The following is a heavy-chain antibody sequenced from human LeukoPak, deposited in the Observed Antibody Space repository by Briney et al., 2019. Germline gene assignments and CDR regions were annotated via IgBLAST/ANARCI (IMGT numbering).Heavy chain of an antibody. D-gene: IGHD5-12*01. CDR3: ARQASWLPYFDL. CDR2: IYYSGRT. Sequence: SETLSLTCTVSGGSVSNYYWSWIRQSPGKGLVWIAYIYYSGRTNYNPSLKSRVTISVDTTENQFSLKLSSVTAADTALYFCARQASWLPYFDLWGRGTLVSVSS. V-gene: IGHV4-59*08. CDR1: GGSVSNYY. J-gene: IGHJ2*01.